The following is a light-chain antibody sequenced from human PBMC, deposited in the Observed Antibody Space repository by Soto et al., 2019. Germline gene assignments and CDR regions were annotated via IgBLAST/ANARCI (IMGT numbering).Light chain of an antibody. Sequence: EIVMTQSPATLSVSPGERATLSCRASQSVNSNLAWYQQKPGQAPRLLIYGAFTRATGVPAGFSASASGTEFTLTISILHSEDSAFYYCQQYNSWPLTFGGGTKVVIK. CDR3: QQYNSWPLT. CDR1: QSVNSN. V-gene: IGKV3-15*01. CDR2: GAF. J-gene: IGKJ4*01.